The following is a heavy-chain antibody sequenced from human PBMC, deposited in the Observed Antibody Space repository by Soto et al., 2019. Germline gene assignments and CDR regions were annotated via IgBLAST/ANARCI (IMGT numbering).Heavy chain of an antibody. CDR3: AREQFEDGRGHYDH. Sequence: QVQLVESGGGVVQPGGSLRLSCAASGFAFSTSVIHWVRQAPGKGLEWMAHISYNGSKKHYADSVKGRFTVSRDISESTLYLQMNSLRAEDTAVYYCAREQFEDGRGHYDHWGQGTLVSVSS. V-gene: IGHV3-30*03. J-gene: IGHJ4*02. CDR2: ISYNGSKK. CDR1: GFAFSTSV. D-gene: IGHD3-22*01.